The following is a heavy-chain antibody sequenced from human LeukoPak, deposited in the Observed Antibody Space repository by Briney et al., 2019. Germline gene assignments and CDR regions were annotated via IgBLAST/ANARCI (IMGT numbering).Heavy chain of an antibody. J-gene: IGHJ4*02. CDR1: EYSFATYW. CDR3: ARPLQGIVGATGFDY. V-gene: IGHV5-51*01. Sequence: GESLKISCQGSEYSFATYWIAWLRQMPGKGLEWMGIIYPSDSDTRYSPSFQGQVTISADKSIKAAYLQWSSLKASDTAMYYCARPLQGIVGATGFDYWGQGTLVTVSS. CDR2: IYPSDSDT. D-gene: IGHD1-26*01.